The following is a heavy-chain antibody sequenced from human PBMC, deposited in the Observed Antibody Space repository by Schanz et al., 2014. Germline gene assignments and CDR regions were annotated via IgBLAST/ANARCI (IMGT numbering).Heavy chain of an antibody. CDR2: TSHDGSFT. Sequence: EVQLVESGGGLVQPGGSLRLSCAASGFTFSSYWMHWVRQAPGKGLVWVSRTSHDGSFTTFADSVKGRFTISRDNAKNALYLQMNSLRAEDTAVYYCAKDRLLGYQLQDAFDIWGQGTLVTVSS. CDR1: GFTFSSYW. J-gene: IGHJ3*02. D-gene: IGHD2-2*01. CDR3: AKDRLLGYQLQDAFDI. V-gene: IGHV3-74*01.